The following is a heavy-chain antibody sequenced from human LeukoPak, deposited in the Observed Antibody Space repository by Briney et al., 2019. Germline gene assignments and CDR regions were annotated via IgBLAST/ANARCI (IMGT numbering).Heavy chain of an antibody. CDR2: INWNGGST. CDR3: ARVRSSGWCFDY. Sequence: PGGSLRLSCAASGFTFEDYGMSWVRQAPGKGLEWVSGINWNGGSTGYADSVKGRFTISRDNTKNSLYLQMNSLRAEDTALYYCARVRSSGWCFDYWGQGTLVTVSS. V-gene: IGHV3-20*04. CDR1: GFTFEDYG. D-gene: IGHD6-19*01. J-gene: IGHJ4*02.